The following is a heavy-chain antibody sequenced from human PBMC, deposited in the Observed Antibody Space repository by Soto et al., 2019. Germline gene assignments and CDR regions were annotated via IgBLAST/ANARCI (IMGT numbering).Heavy chain of an antibody. Sequence: PGASVKVSCKASGYTFSIYAMHWVRQAPGQSLEWMGWINGGTGQTRYSQRFQDRVTITRDTSAKTTYMDLTSLRSEDTAVYYCARGKGMEENYYYYGMDIWGQGTTVTVSS. CDR3: ARGKGMEENYYYYGMDI. CDR2: INGGTGQT. J-gene: IGHJ6*02. CDR1: GYTFSIYA. D-gene: IGHD1-1*01. V-gene: IGHV1-3*01.